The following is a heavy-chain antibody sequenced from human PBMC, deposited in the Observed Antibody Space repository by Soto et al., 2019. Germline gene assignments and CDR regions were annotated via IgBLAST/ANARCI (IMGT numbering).Heavy chain of an antibody. Sequence: PSETLSLTCAVYGGSFSGYYWSWIRQPPGKGLEWIGEINHSGSTNYNPSLKSRVTISVDTSKNQFSLKLSSVTAADTAVYYCARSTGRSYGMDVWGQGTTVTVSS. J-gene: IGHJ6*02. V-gene: IGHV4-34*01. CDR2: INHSGST. D-gene: IGHD1-1*01. CDR3: ARSTGRSYGMDV. CDR1: GGSFSGYY.